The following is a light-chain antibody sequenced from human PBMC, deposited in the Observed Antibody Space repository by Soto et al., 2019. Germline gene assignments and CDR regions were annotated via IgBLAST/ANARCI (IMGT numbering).Light chain of an antibody. CDR2: AVS. V-gene: IGLV2-14*01. Sequence: QSALTQPASVSGSPGQSIAISCTGSSSDFGFYNYVSWYQHHPGEVPKLIIFAVSNRTSGVSNRFSGSKSGNTASQTSSGLQAEDGAAYDCSSYTTRSLRVFGTGTKLTVL. CDR3: SSYTTRSLRV. CDR1: SSDFGFYNY. J-gene: IGLJ1*01.